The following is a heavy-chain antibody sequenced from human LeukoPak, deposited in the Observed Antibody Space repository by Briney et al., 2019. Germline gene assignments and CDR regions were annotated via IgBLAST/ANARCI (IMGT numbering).Heavy chain of an antibody. Sequence: ASVKVSCKASGYTFTSYGISWVRQAPGQGLEWMGWISAYNGNTNCAQKLQGRVTMTTDTSTSTAYMELRSLRSDDTAVYYCARASRNSSGYYYVVYYMDVWGKGTTVTISS. CDR3: ARASRNSSGYYYVVYYMDV. CDR2: ISAYNGNT. J-gene: IGHJ6*03. CDR1: GYTFTSYG. V-gene: IGHV1-18*01. D-gene: IGHD3-22*01.